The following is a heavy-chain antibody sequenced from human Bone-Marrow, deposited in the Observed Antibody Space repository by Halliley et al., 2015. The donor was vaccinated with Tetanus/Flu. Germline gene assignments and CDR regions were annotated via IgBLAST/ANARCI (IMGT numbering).Heavy chain of an antibody. CDR1: GFTFSSYS. CDR2: ISSSSSHI. CDR3: ARDSGQQLTDY. V-gene: IGHV3-21*01. D-gene: IGHD6-13*01. Sequence: SLRLSCAASGFTFSSYSMNWVRQAPGRGLEWVSSISSSSSHIYYGDSVKGRFTYYADSEKGRFTISRDDAKNSLYLQMNSLRAEDTAVYYCARDSGQQLTDYWGQGTLVTVSS. J-gene: IGHJ4*02.